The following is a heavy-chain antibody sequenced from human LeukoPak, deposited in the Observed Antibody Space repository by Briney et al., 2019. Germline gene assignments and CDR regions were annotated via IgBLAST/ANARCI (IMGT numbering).Heavy chain of an antibody. CDR2: IYYSGST. J-gene: IGHJ4*02. V-gene: IGHV4-59*01. CDR3: AREAGGPFDY. D-gene: IGHD2-8*02. CDR1: GGSISSYY. Sequence: PSETLSLTCTVSGGSISSYYWSWIRQPPGKGLEWIGYIYYSGSTNYNPSLKSRVTISVDTSKNQFSLKLSSVTAADTAVYYCAREAGGPFDYWGQGTLVTVSS.